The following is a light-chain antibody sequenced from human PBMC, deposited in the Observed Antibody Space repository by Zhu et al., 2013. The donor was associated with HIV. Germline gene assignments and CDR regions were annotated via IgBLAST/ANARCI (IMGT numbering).Light chain of an antibody. CDR1: QTINNY. Sequence: DIQMTQSPPSLSASVGDRVTITCRASQTINNYLAWYQHEPGKVPKLLIYATSTLQSGVPSRFSGSGSGTDFTLTISSLQPEDVGTYYCQNYHYAPQTFGRGTKVDIK. V-gene: IGKV1-27*01. CDR3: QNYHYAPQT. J-gene: IGKJ1*01. CDR2: ATS.